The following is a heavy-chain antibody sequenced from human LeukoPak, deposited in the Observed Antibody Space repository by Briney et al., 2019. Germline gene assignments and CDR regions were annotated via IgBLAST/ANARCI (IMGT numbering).Heavy chain of an antibody. J-gene: IGHJ6*03. CDR1: GFTFSSYA. CDR3: ARPSVGDCGGDCYMGYMDV. CDR2: ISSNGGST. Sequence: GGSLRLSCAASGFTFSSYAMHWVRQAPGKGLEYVSAISSNGGSTYYANSVKGRFTISRDNSKNTLYLQMGSLRAEDMAVYYCARPSVGDCGGDCYMGYMDVWGKGTTVTVSS. D-gene: IGHD2-21*01. V-gene: IGHV3-64*01.